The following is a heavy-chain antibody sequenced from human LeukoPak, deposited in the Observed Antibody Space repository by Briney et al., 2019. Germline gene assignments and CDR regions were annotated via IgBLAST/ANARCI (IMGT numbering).Heavy chain of an antibody. Sequence: SVKVSCKASGGTFSSYAISWVRQAPGQGLEWMGRIIPILGIANYAQKFQGRVTITADKSTSTAYMELSSLRSEDTAVYYCAGALGTHGFSDYYYYGMDVWGQGTTVTVSS. V-gene: IGHV1-69*04. J-gene: IGHJ6*02. D-gene: IGHD1-14*01. CDR1: GGTFSSYA. CDR2: IIPILGIA. CDR3: AGALGTHGFSDYYYYGMDV.